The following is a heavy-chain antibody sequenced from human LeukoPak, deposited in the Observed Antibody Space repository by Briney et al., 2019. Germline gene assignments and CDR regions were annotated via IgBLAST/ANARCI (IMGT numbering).Heavy chain of an antibody. CDR2: IYYSGST. CDR3: VRDPRNWNYFDY. D-gene: IGHD1-20*01. CDR1: GDSISSSRSY. V-gene: IGHV4-39*07. Sequence: SETLSLTCTVSGDSISSSRSYWGWIRQPPGKGLEWIGSIYYSGSTYYNPSLKSRVTISLDTSKNQFSLKLSSVTAADTAVYYCVRDPRNWNYFDYWGHGILVTVSS. J-gene: IGHJ4*01.